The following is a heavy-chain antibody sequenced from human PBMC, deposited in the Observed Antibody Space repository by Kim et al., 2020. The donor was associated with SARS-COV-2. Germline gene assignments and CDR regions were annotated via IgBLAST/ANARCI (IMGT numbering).Heavy chain of an antibody. J-gene: IGHJ4*01. Sequence: GGSLRLSCAASGSTFDDYGMSWVRQPPGKGLEWVSGINCDGDKTGYTDSVKGRFTISRDNAKNSLYLQMNSLRAEDTALYYCARGYFNGPFDSWGHGTLVTVSS. V-gene: IGHV3-20*04. CDR1: GSTFDDYG. CDR2: INCDGDKT. CDR3: ARGYFNGPFDS. D-gene: IGHD2-21*01.